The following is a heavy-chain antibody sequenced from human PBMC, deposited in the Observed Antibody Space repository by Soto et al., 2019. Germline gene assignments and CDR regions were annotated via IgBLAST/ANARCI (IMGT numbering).Heavy chain of an antibody. CDR2: INPNNGGT. J-gene: IGHJ5*02. Sequence: ASVKVSCKASGYTFNDYFIHWVRQAPGQGLEWMGWINPNNGGTNYAQKFQGRVTMTRDTSISTAYMELSRLRSDDTAVYYCARGLWFGENWFDPWCQGTLVTVSS. D-gene: IGHD3-10*01. V-gene: IGHV1-2*02. CDR1: GYTFNDYF. CDR3: ARGLWFGENWFDP.